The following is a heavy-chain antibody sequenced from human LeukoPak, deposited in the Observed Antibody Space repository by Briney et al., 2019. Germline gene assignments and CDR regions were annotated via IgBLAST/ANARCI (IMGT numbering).Heavy chain of an antibody. D-gene: IGHD5-12*01. CDR2: INPNSGGT. V-gene: IGHV1-2*02. CDR3: ATLGATITHFDY. J-gene: IGHJ4*02. Sequence: GASVTVSCKASGFTFTGYYIHWVRQAPGQGLEWMGWINPNSGGTNYAQKFQGRVTMTRDTSISTAYMELSRLRSDDTAVYYCATLGATITHFDYWGQGTLVTVSS. CDR1: GFTFTGYY.